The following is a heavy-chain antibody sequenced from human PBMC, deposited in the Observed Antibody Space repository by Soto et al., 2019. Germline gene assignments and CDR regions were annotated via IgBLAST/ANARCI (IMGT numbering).Heavy chain of an antibody. J-gene: IGHJ4*02. V-gene: IGHV1-46*01. D-gene: IGHD6-13*01. Sequence: QVQLVQSGAEVKKPGASVKVSCKASGYTFTSYYMHWVRQAPGQGLEWMGIINPSGGSTSYAQKFQGRVTMARDTSTSTVYMEMRSLRSEDTALYYCARVSSWSCFDYWGQGTLVTFSS. CDR1: GYTFTSYY. CDR2: INPSGGST. CDR3: ARVSSWSCFDY.